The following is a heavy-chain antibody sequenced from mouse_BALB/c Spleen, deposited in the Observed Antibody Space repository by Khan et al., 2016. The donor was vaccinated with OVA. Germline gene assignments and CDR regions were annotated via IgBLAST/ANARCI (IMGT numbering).Heavy chain of an antibody. V-gene: IGHV1S135*01. CDR3: TRYGYDAWFTY. J-gene: IGHJ3*01. CDR2: IDPFSGST. Sequence: EVQLQQSGPELMKPGASVKISCMASGYSFTTYYIHWVMQSHGMSLEWIGYIDPFSGSTIYNQKFKGKATLTVDKSSRTAYIHLSYLTSEDSAVFYFTRYGYDAWFTYWGQGTLVTVSA. D-gene: IGHD2-2*01. CDR1: GYSFTTYY.